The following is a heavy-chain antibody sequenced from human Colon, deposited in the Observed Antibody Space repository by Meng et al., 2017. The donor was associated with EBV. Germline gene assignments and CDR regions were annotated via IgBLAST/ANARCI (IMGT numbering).Heavy chain of an antibody. D-gene: IGHD2-8*02. CDR2: IYHNGQT. Sequence: QVLAQESGAGLVKPSGTLSLTCAVSGTSISTSNWWSCIRQSPGEGLEWIGAIYHNGQTNYNPSLKSRVSMSVDESKNEFSLNLKSVTAADTAVYYCARDGGVTHIPWGQGVLVTVSS. CDR1: GTSISTSNW. CDR3: ARDGGVTHIP. V-gene: IGHV4-4*02. J-gene: IGHJ5*02.